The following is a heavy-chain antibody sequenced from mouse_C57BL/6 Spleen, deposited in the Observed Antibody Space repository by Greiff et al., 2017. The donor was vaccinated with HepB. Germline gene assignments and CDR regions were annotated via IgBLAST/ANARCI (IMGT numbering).Heavy chain of an antibody. Sequence: EVKVVESGEGLVKPGGSLKLSCAASGFTFSSYAMSWVRQTPEKRLEWVAYISSGGDYIYYADTVKGRFTISRDNARNTLYLQMSSLKSEDTAMYYCTRSGDYDGNAMDYWGQGTSVTVSS. J-gene: IGHJ4*01. D-gene: IGHD2-4*01. CDR2: ISSGGDYI. CDR3: TRSGDYDGNAMDY. V-gene: IGHV5-9-1*02. CDR1: GFTFSSYA.